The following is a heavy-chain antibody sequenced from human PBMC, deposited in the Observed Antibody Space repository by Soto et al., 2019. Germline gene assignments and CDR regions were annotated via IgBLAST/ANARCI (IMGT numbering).Heavy chain of an antibody. J-gene: IGHJ6*03. CDR2: ISAYNGNT. Sequence: QVQLVQSGAEVKKPGASVKVSCKASGYTFTSYGISWVRQAPGQGLEWMGWISAYNGNTNYAQKLQGRVTMTTDTSTSTAYIELRSLRSDDTAVYYCARRVVVEGFDYYYMDVWGKGTTVTVSS. CDR1: GYTFTSYG. CDR3: ARRVVVEGFDYYYMDV. D-gene: IGHD2-2*01. V-gene: IGHV1-18*01.